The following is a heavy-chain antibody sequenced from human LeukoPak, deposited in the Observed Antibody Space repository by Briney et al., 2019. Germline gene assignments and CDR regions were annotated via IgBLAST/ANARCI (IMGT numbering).Heavy chain of an antibody. J-gene: IGHJ4*02. D-gene: IGHD4-17*01. CDR2: ISVHKGNT. V-gene: IGHV1-18*01. CDR1: GYTFTSYA. Sequence: GASVKVSCKLPGYTFTSYAISWMRQAPGQGLEWMGWISVHKGNTNYTQKLQDRVTMTTDTSTSTAYMELRSLTSDDTAVYYCARGNDHGDCWIDYWGQGTLVTVSS. CDR3: ARGNDHGDCWIDY.